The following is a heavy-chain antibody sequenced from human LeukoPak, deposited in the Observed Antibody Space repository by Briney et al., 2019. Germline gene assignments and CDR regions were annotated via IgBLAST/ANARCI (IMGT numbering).Heavy chain of an antibody. CDR1: GYTFTSYG. D-gene: IGHD3-10*01. CDR3: ARGLGFGELLYLDY. J-gene: IGHJ4*02. Sequence: ASVKVSCKASGYTFTSYGISWVRQAPGQGLEWMGWISAYNGNTNYAQNLQGRVTMTTDTSTTTAYMELRSLRSDDTAVYYCARGLGFGELLYLDYWGQGTLVTVSS. V-gene: IGHV1-18*01. CDR2: ISAYNGNT.